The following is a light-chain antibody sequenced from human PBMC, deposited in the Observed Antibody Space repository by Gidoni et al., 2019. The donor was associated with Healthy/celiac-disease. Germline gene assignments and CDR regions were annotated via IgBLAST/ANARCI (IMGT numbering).Light chain of an antibody. Sequence: DIVMTQSPLSLHVNPGEPASMSFRSSQSLLHSNGYNYLDWYLQKPGQSPQLLIYLCSNRSSGVPDRFSGSGSGTDLTLKISRVEAEDVGVYYCMQALQTRLTLGGGTKVEIK. CDR1: QSLLHSNGYNY. V-gene: IGKV2-28*01. CDR3: MQALQTRLT. CDR2: LCS. J-gene: IGKJ4*01.